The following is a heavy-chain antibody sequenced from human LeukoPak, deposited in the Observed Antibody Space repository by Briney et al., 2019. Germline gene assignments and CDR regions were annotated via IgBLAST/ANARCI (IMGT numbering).Heavy chain of an antibody. Sequence: PGGSLRLSCTASGFTFEDHAMYWVRHGPGKGLEWVSGISFNSGSIGYADSVKGRFTISRDNAKNSLYLQMNSLRAEDTALYYCSNLPWAGRDYGGQGTLVTVSS. CDR2: ISFNSGSI. CDR3: SNLPWAGRDY. V-gene: IGHV3-9*01. J-gene: IGHJ4*02. CDR1: GFTFEDHA. D-gene: IGHD1-26*01.